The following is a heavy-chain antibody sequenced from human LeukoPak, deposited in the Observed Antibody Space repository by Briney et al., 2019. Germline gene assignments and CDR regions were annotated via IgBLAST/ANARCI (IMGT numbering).Heavy chain of an antibody. CDR2: ISYDGSNK. Sequence: GGSLRLSCAASGFPFSSYSMTWVRQAPGKGLEWVAVISYDGSNKYYADSVKGRFTISRDNSKNTLYLQMNSLRAEDTAVYYCAKGGGGSYLRFDYWGQGTLVTVSS. J-gene: IGHJ4*02. CDR1: GFPFSSYS. V-gene: IGHV3-30*18. D-gene: IGHD1-26*01. CDR3: AKGGGGSYLRFDY.